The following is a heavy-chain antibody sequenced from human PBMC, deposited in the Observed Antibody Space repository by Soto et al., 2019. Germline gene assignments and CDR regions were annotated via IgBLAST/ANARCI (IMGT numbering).Heavy chain of an antibody. J-gene: IGHJ3*02. CDR3: ARESGDLDCSGGSCYRNDAFDI. D-gene: IGHD2-15*01. Sequence: QVQLVESGGGLVKPGGSLRLSCAASGFTFSDYYMSWIRQAPGKGLERVSYISSSGSTIYYADSVKGRFTISRDNAKNSLYLQMNSLRAEDTAVYYCARESGDLDCSGGSCYRNDAFDIWGQGTMVTVSS. V-gene: IGHV3-11*01. CDR1: GFTFSDYY. CDR2: ISSSGSTI.